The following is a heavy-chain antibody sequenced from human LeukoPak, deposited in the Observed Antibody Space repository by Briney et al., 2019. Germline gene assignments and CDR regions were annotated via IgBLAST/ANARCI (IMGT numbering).Heavy chain of an antibody. CDR1: DDSINDYY. V-gene: IGHV4-4*07. Sequence: PSETLSLTCTVSDDSINDYYWSWIRQPAGKGLEWIGRIYTTGSTNYNPSLKSRVTMSIDMSKNQFSLNLSSVTAADTAVYYCARHVPGAAGILRWFDPWGQGTLVTVSS. CDR3: ARHVPGAAGILRWFDP. J-gene: IGHJ5*02. CDR2: IYTTGST. D-gene: IGHD6-13*01.